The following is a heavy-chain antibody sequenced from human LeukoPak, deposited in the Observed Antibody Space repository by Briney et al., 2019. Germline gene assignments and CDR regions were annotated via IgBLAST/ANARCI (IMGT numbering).Heavy chain of an antibody. Sequence: GASVKVSCKASGYTFTGYYMHWVRQAPGQGLVWMGWINPNSGGTNYAQKFQGRVTMTRDTSISTAYMELSRLRSDDTAVYYCARAPYSYAKMDYWGQGTLVTVSS. V-gene: IGHV1-2*02. CDR1: GYTFTGYY. D-gene: IGHD5-18*01. J-gene: IGHJ4*02. CDR3: ARAPYSYAKMDY. CDR2: INPNSGGT.